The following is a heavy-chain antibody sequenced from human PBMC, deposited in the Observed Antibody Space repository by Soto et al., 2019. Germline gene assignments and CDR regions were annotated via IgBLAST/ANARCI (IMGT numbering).Heavy chain of an antibody. Sequence: PSETLSLTCIVSNGSISSRSSYWGWIRQTPGKGLEWIGSIYYIGNTYYNPSLKSRVTISIDTSKTQFSLKMNSVTAADTAVYFCARGRAAAGFRYYGMDVWGQGTTVTVSS. V-gene: IGHV4-39*01. J-gene: IGHJ6*02. CDR2: IYYIGNT. D-gene: IGHD6-13*01. CDR1: NGSISSRSSY. CDR3: ARGRAAAGFRYYGMDV.